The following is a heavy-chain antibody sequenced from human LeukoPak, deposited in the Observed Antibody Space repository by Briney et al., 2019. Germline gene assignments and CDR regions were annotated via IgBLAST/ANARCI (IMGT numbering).Heavy chain of an antibody. CDR1: GFTVSSNS. Sequence: GGSLRLSCTVSGFTVSSNSMSWVRQAPGKGLEWVSFIYSDNTHYSDSVKGRFTISRDNSRNTLYLQMASLRVEDMAVYYCARRWPARDTVLVSTMIKWYFDLWGRGTLVTVSS. V-gene: IGHV3-66*03. D-gene: IGHD5-18*01. CDR2: IYSDNT. CDR3: ARRWPARDTVLVSTMIKWYFDL. J-gene: IGHJ2*01.